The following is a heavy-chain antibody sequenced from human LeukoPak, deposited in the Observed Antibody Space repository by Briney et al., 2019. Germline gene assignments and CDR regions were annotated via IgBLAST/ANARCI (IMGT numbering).Heavy chain of an antibody. CDR1: GFTFSTYV. J-gene: IGHJ4*02. Sequence: GGSLRLSCSVSGFTFSTYVMHWVRQAPGKGLEYVSAISSNGDNTYYADSVKGRFTISRDNSKNTLYLQMSSLRADDTAVYYCVRGTGYWGQGALVAVSS. CDR3: VRGTGY. CDR2: ISSNGDNT. V-gene: IGHV3-64D*06.